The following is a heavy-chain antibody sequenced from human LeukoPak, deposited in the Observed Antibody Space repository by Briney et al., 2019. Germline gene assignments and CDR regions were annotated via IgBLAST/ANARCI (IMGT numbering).Heavy chain of an antibody. CDR2: IWYDGSNK. D-gene: IGHD5-24*01. Sequence: GGSLRLSCAASGFTFSTYDMHSVRQAPGKGLEWVAVIWYDGSNKYYADSVKGRFTISRDNSKNTLYLQMNSLTPEDTAVYYCARGGSDGYASGYWGQGTLVTVSS. J-gene: IGHJ4*02. CDR3: ARGGSDGYASGY. V-gene: IGHV3-33*01. CDR1: GFTFSTYD.